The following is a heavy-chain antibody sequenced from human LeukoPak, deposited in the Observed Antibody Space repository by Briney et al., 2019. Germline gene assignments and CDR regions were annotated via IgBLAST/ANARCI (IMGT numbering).Heavy chain of an antibody. J-gene: IGHJ5*02. CDR1: GYTFTSYY. Sequence: ASVKVSCKASGYTFTSYYMHWVRQAPGQGLEWMGIINPSGGSTGYAQKFQGRVTMTRDTSTSTVYMELSRLRSEDTAVYYCARAGSDKWNDGALWFDPRGQGTLVTVSS. CDR3: ARAGSDKWNDGALWFDP. V-gene: IGHV1-46*01. CDR2: INPSGGST. D-gene: IGHD1-1*01.